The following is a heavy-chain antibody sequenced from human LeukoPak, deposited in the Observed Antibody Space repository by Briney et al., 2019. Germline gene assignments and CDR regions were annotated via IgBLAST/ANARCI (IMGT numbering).Heavy chain of an antibody. V-gene: IGHV3-15*01. J-gene: IGHJ4*02. D-gene: IGHD2-2*01. CDR1: GFTFSNAW. CDR3: TTGLIADIVVVPAASASRVDDY. Sequence: MAGGSLRLSCAASGFTFSNAWMSWVRQAPGKGLEWVGRIKSKTDGGTTDYAAPVKGRFTISRDDSKNTLYLQMNSLKTEDTAVYYCTTGLIADIVVVPAASASRVDDYWGQGTLVTVSS. CDR2: IKSKTDGGTT.